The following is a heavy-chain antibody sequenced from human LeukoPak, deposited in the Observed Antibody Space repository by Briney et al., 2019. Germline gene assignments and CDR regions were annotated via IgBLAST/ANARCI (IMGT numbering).Heavy chain of an antibody. Sequence: PSETLSLTCAVYGGSFSDYYWSWIRQPPGKGLEWIGEINHSGSTNYNSSLKSRVTISVDTSKNQFSVKVSSVTAADTAVYYCARRPDYGDSIRSPGAFDIWGQGTMVTVSS. J-gene: IGHJ3*02. V-gene: IGHV4-34*01. D-gene: IGHD4-17*01. CDR3: ARRPDYGDSIRSPGAFDI. CDR1: GGSFSDYY. CDR2: INHSGST.